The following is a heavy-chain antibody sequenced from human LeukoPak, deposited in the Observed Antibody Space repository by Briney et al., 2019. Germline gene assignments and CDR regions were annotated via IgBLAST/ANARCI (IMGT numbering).Heavy chain of an antibody. V-gene: IGHV1-8*03. J-gene: IGHJ6*03. Sequence: GVTVNLFCEASGYTFTSCDNQGARRPTTRGRVEGICKHSQSGHTVYTQTFQGRVTITRHTSISTVYMELSSVSSGDTAVYYCARPRTRSITTVRGVRIIAYTDVWGKGTPVTVSS. CDR1: GYTFTSCD. D-gene: IGHD3-10*01. CDR3: ARPRTRSITTVRGVRIIAYTDV. CDR2: KHSQSGHT.